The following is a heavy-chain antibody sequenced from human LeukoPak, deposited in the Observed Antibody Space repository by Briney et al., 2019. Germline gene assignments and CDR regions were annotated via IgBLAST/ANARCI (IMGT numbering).Heavy chain of an antibody. D-gene: IGHD5-12*01. V-gene: IGHV3-23*01. CDR2: ISGSGGRT. CDR1: GFTFSSYV. J-gene: IGHJ4*02. CDR3: AKDLLAATIDYYFDY. Sequence: GGSLRLSCAASGFTFSSYVMSWVRQAPGKGLEWVSVISGSGGRTYYADSVKGRFTISRDNSKNTLYVQMNSLRAEDTAVYYCAKDLLAATIDYYFDYWGQGTLVTVSS.